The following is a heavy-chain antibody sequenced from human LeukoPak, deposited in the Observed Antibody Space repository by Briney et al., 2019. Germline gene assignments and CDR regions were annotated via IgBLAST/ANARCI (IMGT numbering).Heavy chain of an antibody. CDR1: GYTFTSYA. J-gene: IGHJ3*02. D-gene: IGHD3-10*01. V-gene: IGHV7-4-1*02. CDR3: ARDRITMVRGVISTRGRAFDI. Sequence: ASVKVSCKASGYTFTSYAMNWVRQAPGQGLEWMGWINTNTGNPTYAQGFTGRFVFSLDTSVSTAYLQISSLKAEDTAVYYCARDRITMVRGVISTRGRAFDIWGQGTMVTVSS. CDR2: INTNTGNP.